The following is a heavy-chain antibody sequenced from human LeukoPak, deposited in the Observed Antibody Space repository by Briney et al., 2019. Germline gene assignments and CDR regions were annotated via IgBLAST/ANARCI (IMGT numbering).Heavy chain of an antibody. D-gene: IGHD2-2*02. J-gene: IGHJ4*02. CDR2: ISYDGSNK. CDR1: GFTFSSYA. CDR3: ASSASYQLLYGAFDY. V-gene: IGHV3-30-3*01. Sequence: PGRSLRLSCAASGFTFSSYAMHWVRQAPGKGLEWVAVISYDGSNKYYADSVKGRFTISRDNSKNTLYLQMNSLRAEDTAVYYCASSASYQLLYGAFDYWGQGTLATVSS.